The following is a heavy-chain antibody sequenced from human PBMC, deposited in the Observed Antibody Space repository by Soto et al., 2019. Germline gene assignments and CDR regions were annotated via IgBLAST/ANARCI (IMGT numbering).Heavy chain of an antibody. V-gene: IGHV2-5*02. Sequence: QITLKESGPTLVKPTQTLTLTCNFSGCSRSTYGVGVGWIRQPQGKALEWLALIYWDDDTRFSPSLNSRLAITTDTSKSQVVLTMPHMDPVDTATYYCAHRPGFSMAFDYWGPGSLVTVSS. D-gene: IGHD3-10*01. CDR2: IYWDDDT. J-gene: IGHJ4*02. CDR3: AHRPGFSMAFDY. CDR1: GCSRSTYGVG.